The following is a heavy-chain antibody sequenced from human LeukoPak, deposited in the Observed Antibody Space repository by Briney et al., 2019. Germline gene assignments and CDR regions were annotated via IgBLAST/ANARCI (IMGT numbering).Heavy chain of an antibody. D-gene: IGHD5-18*01. CDR1: GFRFSSYA. Sequence: GGSLRLSCAASGFRFSSYAMSWVRQALRKGRHWVSAISGSGGSTYYADSVKGRFTISRDNSKNTLYLQMNSLRAEDTAVYYCAKRIQLWSPGFDYWGQGTLVTVSS. CDR2: ISGSGGST. CDR3: AKRIQLWSPGFDY. J-gene: IGHJ4*02. V-gene: IGHV3-23*01.